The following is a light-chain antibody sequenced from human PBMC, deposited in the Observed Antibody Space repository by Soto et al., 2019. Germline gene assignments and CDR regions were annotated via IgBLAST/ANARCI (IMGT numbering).Light chain of an antibody. V-gene: IGKV1-5*01. CDR3: QQYFSYSRT. CDR1: QSISTW. CDR2: DVF. J-gene: IGKJ4*01. Sequence: DIQMTQSPSTLAASVGDRVTITCRASQSISTWLAWYQQTPGKAPKLLMYDVFSLESGVPSRFSGSGSGTEFILTISSLQPDDFATYYCQQYFSYSRTFGGGTKVEIK.